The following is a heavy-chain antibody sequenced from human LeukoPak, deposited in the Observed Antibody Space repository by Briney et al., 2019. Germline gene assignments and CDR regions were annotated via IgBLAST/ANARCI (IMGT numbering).Heavy chain of an antibody. V-gene: IGHV3-30*18. D-gene: IGHD1-1*01. J-gene: IGHJ6*02. CDR3: AKDWKWQRNIYGMNV. Sequence: GGSLRLSCAASGFTFSSYGMHWVRQAPGKGLEWVAEISFDGSKIYYVGSVKGRFTISRDNSKNTLYLQMNSLRLEDTAVYFCAKDWKWQRNIYGMNVWAQGPRSPSP. CDR1: GFTFSSYG. CDR2: ISFDGSKI.